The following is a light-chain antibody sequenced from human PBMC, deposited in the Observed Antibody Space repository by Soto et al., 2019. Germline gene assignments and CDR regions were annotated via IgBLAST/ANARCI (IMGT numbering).Light chain of an antibody. Sequence: VHMTQSASTLSASVGNRVTITCRASQSISSWLAWYQQKPGKAPKLLIYDASSLESGVPSRFSGSGSGTEFTLTISSLQPHDFATYYCQQYNSYSGWTFGQGTKVDIK. V-gene: IGKV1-5*01. CDR2: DAS. CDR3: QQYNSYSGWT. J-gene: IGKJ1*01. CDR1: QSISSW.